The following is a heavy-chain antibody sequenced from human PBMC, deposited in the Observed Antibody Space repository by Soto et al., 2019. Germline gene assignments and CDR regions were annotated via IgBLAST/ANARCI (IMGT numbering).Heavy chain of an antibody. Sequence: PPETLSLTCTACEVSIISSTYYWGWIRQPPGKALEWVGSLYYSGSTYYNPSLKSRVTISVDASKNHFSLRLTSVTAADTAVYFCARFLSGDCSGAVCRGIAYYSMDVWGQGITVTVSS. V-gene: IGHV4-39*02. CDR3: ARFLSGDCSGAVCRGIAYYSMDV. J-gene: IGHJ6*02. D-gene: IGHD2-21*02. CDR2: LYYSGST. CDR1: EVSIISSTYY.